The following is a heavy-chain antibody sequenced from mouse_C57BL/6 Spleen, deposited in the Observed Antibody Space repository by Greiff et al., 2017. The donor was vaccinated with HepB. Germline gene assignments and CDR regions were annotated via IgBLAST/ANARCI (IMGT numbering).Heavy chain of an antibody. V-gene: IGHV5-4*03. D-gene: IGHD2-2*01. CDR1: GFTFSSYA. J-gene: IGHJ3*01. Sequence: DVKLVESGGGLVKPGGSLKLSCAASGFTFSSYAMSWVRQTPEKRLEWVATISDGGSYTYYPDNVKGRFTISRDNAKNNLYLQMSHLKSEDTAMYYCARSTMVKEAWFAYWGQGTLVTVSA. CDR3: ARSTMVKEAWFAY. CDR2: ISDGGSYT.